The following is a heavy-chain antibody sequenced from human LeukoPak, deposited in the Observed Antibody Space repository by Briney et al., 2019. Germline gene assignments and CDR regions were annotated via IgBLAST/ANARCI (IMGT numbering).Heavy chain of an antibody. J-gene: IGHJ3*02. V-gene: IGHV4-4*07. Sequence: SETLSLTSTVSGGSISSYYWSWIRQPAGKGLEWIGRIYTSGSTNYNPSLKSRVTMSVDTSKNQFSLKLSSVTAADTAVYYCARDPGRVVRGVIINAFDIWGQGTMVTVSS. CDR2: IYTSGST. CDR3: ARDPGRVVRGVIINAFDI. D-gene: IGHD3-10*01. CDR1: GGSISSYY.